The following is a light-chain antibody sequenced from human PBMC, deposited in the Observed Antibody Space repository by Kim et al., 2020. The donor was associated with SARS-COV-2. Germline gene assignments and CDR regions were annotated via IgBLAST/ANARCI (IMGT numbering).Light chain of an antibody. CDR2: DAS. Sequence: SLSPGERATLSCRASQSISNYLAWYQQKPGQAPRLLIYDASNRATGIPARFSGSGSGTDFTLTISSLEPEDFAVYYCQQRSIWVTFGGGTKVDIK. V-gene: IGKV3-11*01. J-gene: IGKJ4*01. CDR1: QSISNY. CDR3: QQRSIWVT.